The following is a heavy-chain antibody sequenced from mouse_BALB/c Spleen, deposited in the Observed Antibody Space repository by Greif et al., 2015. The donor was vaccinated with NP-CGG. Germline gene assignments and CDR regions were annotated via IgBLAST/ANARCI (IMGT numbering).Heavy chain of an antibody. V-gene: IGHV1S81*02. CDR1: GYTFTSYW. Sequence: VKLMESGAELVKPGASVKLSCKASGYTFTSYWMHWVKQRPGQGLEWIGEINSSNGRTNYNEKFKSKATLTVDKSSSTAYMQLSSLTSEDSAVYYCARGYYDYDWFAYWGQGTLVTVSA. D-gene: IGHD2-4*01. J-gene: IGHJ3*01. CDR3: ARGYYDYDWFAY. CDR2: INSSNGRT.